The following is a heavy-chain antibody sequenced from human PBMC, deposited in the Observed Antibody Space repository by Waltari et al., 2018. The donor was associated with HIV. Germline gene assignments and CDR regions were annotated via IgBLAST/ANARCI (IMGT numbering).Heavy chain of an antibody. J-gene: IGHJ4*02. D-gene: IGHD2-21*02. CDR1: GYRVTTHW. CDR2: VYPGDSET. V-gene: IGHV5-51*01. CDR3: ARPGLAYCGGDCYYHF. Sequence: VQLVQSGTEVKKPGESLTILCKASGYRVTTHWLPWVRQRPGKGLEWMGIVYPGDSETRYSPSFEGQVTISVDKSIATAYLQWSSLKASDSAVYYCARPGLAYCGGDCYYHFWGQGTLVSVSS.